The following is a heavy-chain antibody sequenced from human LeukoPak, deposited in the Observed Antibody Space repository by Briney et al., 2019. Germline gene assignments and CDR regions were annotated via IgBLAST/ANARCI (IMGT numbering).Heavy chain of an antibody. D-gene: IGHD3-3*01. V-gene: IGHV4-34*01. CDR3: ARVPGITIFGVVNDAFDI. CDR1: GGSFSGYY. CDR2: INHSGST. Sequence: PSETLSLTCAVYGGSFSGYYWSWIRQPPGKGLEWIGEINHSGSTNYNPSLKSRVTISVDTSKNQFSLKLNSVTAADTAVYYCARVPGITIFGVVNDAFDIWGQGTMVTVSS. J-gene: IGHJ3*02.